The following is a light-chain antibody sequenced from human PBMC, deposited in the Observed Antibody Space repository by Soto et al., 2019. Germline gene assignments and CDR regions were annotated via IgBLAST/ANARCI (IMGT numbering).Light chain of an antibody. V-gene: IGLV3-21*04. CDR2: FDS. Sequence: SYVLTQPPSVSVAPVKTARITCGGNNIGSRGVHWYQQKPGQAPVLVIYFDSDRPSGIPERFSGSNSGNTATLTISRVEAGDEADYYCQVWDSSSDNVVFGGGTKLTVL. CDR3: QVWDSSSDNVV. CDR1: NIGSRG. J-gene: IGLJ2*01.